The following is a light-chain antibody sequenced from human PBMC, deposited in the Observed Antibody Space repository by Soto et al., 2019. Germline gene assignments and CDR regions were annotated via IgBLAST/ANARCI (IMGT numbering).Light chain of an antibody. CDR1: SNNVGSYDY. CDR2: EVT. V-gene: IGLV2-8*01. J-gene: IGLJ1*01. Sequence: QSVLTQPPSASGSPGQSVTISCAGTSNNVGSYDYVSWYRQHPGQAPKLLIYEVTKRPSGVPDRFSGSKSGNTASPTVSGLQAEDEADYYCSSFVGVNSYVFGTGTKGTVL. CDR3: SSFVGVNSYV.